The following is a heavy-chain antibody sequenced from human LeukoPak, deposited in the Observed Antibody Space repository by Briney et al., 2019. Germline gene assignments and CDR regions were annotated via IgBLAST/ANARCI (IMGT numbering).Heavy chain of an antibody. CDR2: INPDSGGT. D-gene: IGHD1-1*01. CDR1: GYAFTGYY. V-gene: IGHV1-2*02. CDR3: AKNELTTAAFDY. J-gene: IGHJ4*02. Sequence: GASVKVSCKASGYAFTGYYMHWVRQAPGKGLEWMGWINPDSGGTDYAQKFQGRVTLTRDTSISTAYMELSRLRADDTAVYYCAKNELTTAAFDYWGPGTLVAVSS.